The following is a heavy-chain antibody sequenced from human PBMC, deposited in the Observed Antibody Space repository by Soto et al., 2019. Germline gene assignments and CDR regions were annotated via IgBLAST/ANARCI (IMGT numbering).Heavy chain of an antibody. V-gene: IGHV3-23*01. CDR2: ISASGDNT. CDR3: AKALGGSSSAHFFDK. J-gene: IGHJ4*02. D-gene: IGHD6-6*01. CDR1: GFSFPNFA. Sequence: EVQLLESGGGLVQPGGSLRLSCATSGFSFPNFAMSWVRQAPGKGLEWVSAISASGDNTYYAGSVKGRFTISRDISKNTLYLHINGLRAEDTAVYYCAKALGGSSSAHFFDKWGQGALVTVSS.